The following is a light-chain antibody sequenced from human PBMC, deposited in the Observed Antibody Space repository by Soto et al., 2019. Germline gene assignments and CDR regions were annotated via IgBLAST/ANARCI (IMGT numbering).Light chain of an antibody. CDR3: SSYTSSSTRV. CDR1: SSDVGGYNY. J-gene: IGLJ2*01. Sequence: QSALTQPASVSGSPGQSITISCTGTSSDVGGYNYVSWYQQHPGKAPKLMIYDVSNWPSGVSNRFSGYKSGNTASLTISGLQAEYEADYYCSSYTSSSTRVFGGWPKLTFL. V-gene: IGLV2-14*01. CDR2: DVS.